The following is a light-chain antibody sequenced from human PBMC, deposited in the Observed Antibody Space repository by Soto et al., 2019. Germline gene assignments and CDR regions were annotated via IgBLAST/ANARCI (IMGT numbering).Light chain of an antibody. CDR3: QQYGSSPPLT. CDR2: DAS. CDR1: QRISSSY. V-gene: IGKV3D-20*01. Sequence: EIMLTQSPATLSLSPGERATLSCGASQRISSSYLAWYQQKPGLAPRLLIYDASSRATGVPDRFSGSGSGTDFTLTISRLEPEDFAVYYCQQYGSSPPLTFGGGTKVEIK. J-gene: IGKJ4*01.